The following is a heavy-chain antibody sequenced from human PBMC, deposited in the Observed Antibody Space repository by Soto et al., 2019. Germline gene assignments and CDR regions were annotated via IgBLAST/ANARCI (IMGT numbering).Heavy chain of an antibody. J-gene: IGHJ5*01. D-gene: IGHD2-15*01. CDR1: GYSFTSYW. CDR3: ATRPPGGSYDS. V-gene: IGHV5-51*01. CDR2: IYPDDCDT. Sequence: EVQLVQSGADVKNPGESLKISCKGCGYSFTSYWIGWLLQMTGKGLEWMGIIYPDDCDTRYSPSFQGQVTISADKSISPASLQWSSLKASDTAMYYCATRPPGGSYDSWGQGTLVTVSS.